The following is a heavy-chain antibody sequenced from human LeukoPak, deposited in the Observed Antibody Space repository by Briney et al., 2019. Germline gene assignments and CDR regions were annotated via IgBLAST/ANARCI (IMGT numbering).Heavy chain of an antibody. J-gene: IGHJ4*02. CDR1: GGSFSGYY. D-gene: IGHD1-20*01. Sequence: PSETLSLTCAVSGGSFSGYYWSWIRQPPGKGLEWVGVINYSGSTNYKPSLNSRVTISVDTSKNQFSLKLSSVTAAETAVYYCARGPGVTGNIGFDYWGQGTLGTVSS. CDR2: INYSGST. CDR3: ARGPGVTGNIGFDY. V-gene: IGHV4-34*01.